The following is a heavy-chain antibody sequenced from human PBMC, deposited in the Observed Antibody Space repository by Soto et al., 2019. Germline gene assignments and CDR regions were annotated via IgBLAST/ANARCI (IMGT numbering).Heavy chain of an antibody. Sequence: ASVKVSCKASGYTFTGYYIHWVRQAPGQGLEWMGWVNPNSGGTNYAQKFQDWVTMTRVTSISTAYMELRRLRSDDTAVYFCARGLYSSSWHIYFQHWGQGTLVTVSS. D-gene: IGHD6-13*01. CDR2: VNPNSGGT. CDR3: ARGLYSSSWHIYFQH. CDR1: GYTFTGYY. J-gene: IGHJ1*01. V-gene: IGHV1-2*04.